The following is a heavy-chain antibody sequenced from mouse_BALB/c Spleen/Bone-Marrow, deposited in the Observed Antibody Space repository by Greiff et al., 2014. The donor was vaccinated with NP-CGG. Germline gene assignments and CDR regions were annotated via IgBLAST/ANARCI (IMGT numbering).Heavy chain of an antibody. J-gene: IGHJ2*01. CDR2: IDPANGNT. Sequence: EVKLQESGAELVKPGASVKLSCTASGFNIKDIYMHWVKQRPEQGLEWIGRIDPANGNTKYDPKFQGKATITADTSSNTAYLQLSSLTSEDTAVYYCANYYYGYYFDSWGQGTTLTVSS. D-gene: IGHD1-1*01. CDR1: GFNIKDIY. CDR3: ANYYYGYYFDS. V-gene: IGHV14-3*02.